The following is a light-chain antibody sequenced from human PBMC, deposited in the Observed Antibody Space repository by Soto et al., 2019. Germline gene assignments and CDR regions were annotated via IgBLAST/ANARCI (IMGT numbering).Light chain of an antibody. CDR1: QSVSSY. J-gene: IGKJ2*01. CDR2: DAS. Sequence: EIVLTQSPATLSLSPGERATLSCRASQSVSSYLAWYQQKPGQAPRLLIYDASNRATGIPARFSGSGSGTDFTLTISSLEPEDFAVYYCQQYGGSPPEYTFGQGTKVEMK. CDR3: QQYGGSPPEYT. V-gene: IGKV3-11*01.